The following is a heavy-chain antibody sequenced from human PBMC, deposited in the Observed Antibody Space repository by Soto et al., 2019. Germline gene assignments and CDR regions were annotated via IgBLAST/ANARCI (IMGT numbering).Heavy chain of an antibody. D-gene: IGHD1-1*01. Sequence: EVQLVESGGGLVQPGGSLRLSCVASGFSFGSYGMHWVRQAPGKGLEYVSAISSNGGLTFYANSVEGRFTISRDNSKNTLYLQMGSLRTEDMAVYHCARGPTVGKWYFDLWGRGTLVTVSS. J-gene: IGHJ2*01. CDR3: ARGPTVGKWYFDL. V-gene: IGHV3-64*01. CDR1: GFSFGSYG. CDR2: ISSNGGLT.